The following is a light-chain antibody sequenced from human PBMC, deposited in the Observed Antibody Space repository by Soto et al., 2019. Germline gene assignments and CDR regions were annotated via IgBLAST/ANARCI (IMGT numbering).Light chain of an antibody. Sequence: ETGLTLYPATLSLSPGERATLSCRASRSISSYLAWYQQKPGQAPRLLIYDALNRATGIPARFSGSGSGTDFTLTISCLEPEDFAVYYCQQYYSWPRTFGQGTKVDNK. CDR3: QQYYSWPRT. J-gene: IGKJ1*01. V-gene: IGKV3-11*01. CDR1: RSISSY. CDR2: DAL.